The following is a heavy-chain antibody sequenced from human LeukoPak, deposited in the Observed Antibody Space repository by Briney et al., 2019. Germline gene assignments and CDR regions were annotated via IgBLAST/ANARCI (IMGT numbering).Heavy chain of an antibody. Sequence: SVKVSCKASGGTFSSYAISWVRQAPGQGLEWMGGIIPIFGTANYAQKFQGRVTITTDESTSTAYMELSSLRSEDTAVYYCARKRKSLMERGQAEKNYYSYMAVWAKGTPLTASS. D-gene: IGHD2-8*01. V-gene: IGHV1-69*05. J-gene: IGHJ6*03. CDR3: ARKRKSLMERGQAEKNYYSYMAV. CDR2: IIPIFGTA. CDR1: GGTFSSYA.